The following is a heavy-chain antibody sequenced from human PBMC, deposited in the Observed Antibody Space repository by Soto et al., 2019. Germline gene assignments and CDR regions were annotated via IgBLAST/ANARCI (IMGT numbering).Heavy chain of an antibody. CDR2: INHSGST. CDR1: GGSFSGYY. V-gene: IGHV4-34*01. CDR3: ARGSSSWYNWFDP. Sequence: TSETLSLTCAVYGGSFSGYYWSWIRQPPGKGLEWIGEINHSGSTNYNPSLKSRVTISVDTSKNQFSLKLSSVTAADTAVYYCARGSSSWYNWFDPWGQGTLVTVS. J-gene: IGHJ5*02. D-gene: IGHD6-13*01.